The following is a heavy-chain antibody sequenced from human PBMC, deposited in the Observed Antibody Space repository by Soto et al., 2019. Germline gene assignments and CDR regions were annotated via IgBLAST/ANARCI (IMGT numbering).Heavy chain of an antibody. J-gene: IGHJ4*02. V-gene: IGHV1-69*04. CDR3: ARGGMTTVVMKDFDY. D-gene: IGHD4-17*01. CDR1: GYTFTTNY. Sequence: SVKVSCKASGYTFTTNYMHWVRQAPGQGLEWMGRIIPILGIANYAQKFQGRVTITADKSTSTAYMELSSLRSEDTAVYYCARGGMTTVVMKDFDYWGQGTLVTVSS. CDR2: IIPILGIA.